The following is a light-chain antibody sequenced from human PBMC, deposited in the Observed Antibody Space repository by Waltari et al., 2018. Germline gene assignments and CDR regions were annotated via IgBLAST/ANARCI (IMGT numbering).Light chain of an antibody. J-gene: IGKJ3*01. CDR1: QSISVW. CDR3: QQYNTFPFT. CDR2: KAS. V-gene: IGKV1-5*03. Sequence: DIQMTQSPSTLSASVGDRVTITCRASQSISVWLAWYQQKPGKAPKLLIYKASSLESGVPSRFSGSGSGTEFTLTISSLQPDDFATYYCQQYNTFPFTFCPGTKVDIK.